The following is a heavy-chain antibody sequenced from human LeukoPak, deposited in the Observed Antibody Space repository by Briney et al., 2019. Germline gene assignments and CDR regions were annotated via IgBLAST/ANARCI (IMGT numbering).Heavy chain of an antibody. V-gene: IGHV1-18*01. CDR2: ISAYNGNT. Sequence: ASVKVSCKASGYTFTSYGISWVRQAPGQGLEWMGWISAYNGNTNYAQKLQGRVTMTTDTSTSTAYMELRSLRSDDTAVYYCARETRQWLQYYYYGMDVWGQGTTVTVSS. D-gene: IGHD6-19*01. CDR3: ARETRQWLQYYYYGMDV. J-gene: IGHJ6*02. CDR1: GYTFTSYG.